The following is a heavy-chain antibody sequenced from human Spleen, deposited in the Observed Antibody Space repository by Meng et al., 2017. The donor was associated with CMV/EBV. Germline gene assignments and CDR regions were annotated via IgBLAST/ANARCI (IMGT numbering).Heavy chain of an antibody. Sequence: KVSCKVSGYNFTNYWIGWVRQMPGKGLEWMGIIYPGDSDTRYSPSFQGQVTISADKSISTAYLQWSSLKASDTAMYYCARHSLELPGDWFDPWGQGTLVTVSS. CDR3: ARHSLELPGDWFDP. D-gene: IGHD1-7*01. CDR1: GYNFTNYW. V-gene: IGHV5-51*01. J-gene: IGHJ5*02. CDR2: IYPGDSDT.